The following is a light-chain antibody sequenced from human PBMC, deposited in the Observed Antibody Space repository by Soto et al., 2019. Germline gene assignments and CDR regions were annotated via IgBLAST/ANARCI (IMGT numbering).Light chain of an antibody. V-gene: IGKV3D-20*02. J-gene: IGKJ1*01. Sequence: EIVLTQSPGTLSLSPGDRATLSCRASQSVGSSYLAWYQQKPGQAPRLLIYGASSRATGIPDRFSGSGSGTDFTLTISRLEPEDFAVYYCQQRSDWPRTFGPGTKVEIK. CDR1: QSVGSSY. CDR2: GAS. CDR3: QQRSDWPRT.